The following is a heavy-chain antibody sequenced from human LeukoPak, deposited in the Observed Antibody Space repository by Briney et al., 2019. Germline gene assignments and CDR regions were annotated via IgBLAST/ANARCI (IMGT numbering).Heavy chain of an antibody. CDR3: ATHSPEWRYSGYYNFYYMDV. CDR2: ISAYNGNT. Sequence: ASVKVSCKTSGYTFTNYGINWVRQAPGQGLEWMGWISAYNGNTNSAQKLQGRVTITADKSTSTAYMELSSLRSEDTAVYFCATHSPEWRYSGYYNFYYMDVWGKGTTVTVSS. J-gene: IGHJ6*03. V-gene: IGHV1-18*01. CDR1: GYTFTNYG. D-gene: IGHD5-12*01.